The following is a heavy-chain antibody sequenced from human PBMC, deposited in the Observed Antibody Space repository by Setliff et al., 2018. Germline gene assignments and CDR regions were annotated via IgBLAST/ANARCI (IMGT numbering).Heavy chain of an antibody. J-gene: IGHJ4*02. CDR2: IKQDGSEK. D-gene: IGHD6-13*01. V-gene: IGHV3-7*01. CDR3: ARDQTSSWYHAGGFDY. CDR1: GFTFSSYW. Sequence: LRLSCAASGFTFSSYWMSWVRQAPGKGLEWVANIKQDGSEKYYVDSVKGRFTISRDNAKNSLYLQMNSLRAGDTAVYYCARDQTSSWYHAGGFDYWGQGTLVTVS.